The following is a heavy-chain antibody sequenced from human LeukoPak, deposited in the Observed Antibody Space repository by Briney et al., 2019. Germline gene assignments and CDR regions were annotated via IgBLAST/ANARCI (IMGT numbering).Heavy chain of an antibody. Sequence: SVKVSCKASGGTFSSYAISWVRQAPGQGLEWMGRIIPIFGIANYAQKFQGRVTITADKSTSIAYMELSSLRSEDTAVYYCARGAFDVVVPAAIELPTYNWFDPWGQGTLVTVSS. CDR3: ARGAFDVVVPAAIELPTYNWFDP. V-gene: IGHV1-69*04. D-gene: IGHD2-2*01. CDR1: GGTFSSYA. CDR2: IIPIFGIA. J-gene: IGHJ5*02.